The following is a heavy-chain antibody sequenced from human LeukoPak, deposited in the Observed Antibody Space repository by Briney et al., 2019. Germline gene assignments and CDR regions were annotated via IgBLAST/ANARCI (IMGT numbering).Heavy chain of an antibody. D-gene: IGHD3-22*01. Sequence: GGSLRLSCAASGFTFSSYWMSWVRQAPGKGLEWVVVVPHDGNNKYYSDSVKDRFTGSRDNSKNTLCLQLSSLKVEDTAVYYCARVAYYYDSSGLVYYFDYWGQGTLVTVSS. V-gene: IGHV3-30*02. CDR1: GFTFSSYW. CDR3: ARVAYYYDSSGLVYYFDY. J-gene: IGHJ4*02. CDR2: VPHDGNNK.